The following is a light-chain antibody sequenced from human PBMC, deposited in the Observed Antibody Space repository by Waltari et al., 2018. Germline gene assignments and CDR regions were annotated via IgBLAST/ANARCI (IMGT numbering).Light chain of an antibody. J-gene: IGLJ2*01. V-gene: IGLV3-19*01. CDR2: EKN. CDR3: HSRDASGVAGS. Sequence: SSELTQAPAVSVAMGQTVRITCQGDSLRSYYASWYQQRPGQAPLLVIYEKNNRPSGVPDRFSGSSSHNTGSLTITGAQAEDEASYYCHSRDASGVAGSFGGGTKLTVL. CDR1: SLRSYY.